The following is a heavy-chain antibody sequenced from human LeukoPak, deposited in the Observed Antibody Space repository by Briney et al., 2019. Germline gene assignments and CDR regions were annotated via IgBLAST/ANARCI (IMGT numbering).Heavy chain of an antibody. Sequence: GASVKVSCKVSGYTLTELSMHWVRQAPGKGLEWMGGFDPEDGETIYAQKFQGRVTITADKSTSTAYMELSSPRSEDTAVYYCASWSHSDNAFDIWGQGTMVTVSS. CDR3: ASWSHSDNAFDI. CDR2: FDPEDGET. J-gene: IGHJ3*02. CDR1: GYTLTELS. D-gene: IGHD3-10*01. V-gene: IGHV1-24*01.